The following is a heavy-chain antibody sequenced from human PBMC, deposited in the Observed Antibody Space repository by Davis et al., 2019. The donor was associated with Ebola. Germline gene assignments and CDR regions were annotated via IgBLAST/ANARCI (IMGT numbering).Heavy chain of an antibody. CDR1: GFTFRNYA. D-gene: IGHD3-3*01. Sequence: GESLKISCAASGFTFRNYAMHWVRQAPGKGLEWVAVVSHSERERFYADSVKGRITISRDNSENTLYLQMSSLTVDDTAVYYCVRAVFHEVLDYWGQGTPVTVSS. CDR3: VRAVFHEVLDY. J-gene: IGHJ4*02. V-gene: IGHV3-30*04. CDR2: VSHSERER.